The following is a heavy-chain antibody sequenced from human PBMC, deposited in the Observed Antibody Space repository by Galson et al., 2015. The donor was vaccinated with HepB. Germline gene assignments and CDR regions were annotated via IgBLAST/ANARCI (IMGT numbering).Heavy chain of an antibody. CDR1: GFTFSGSA. J-gene: IGHJ6*03. Sequence: SLRLSCAASGFTFSGSAMHWVRQASGKGLEWVGRIRSKANSYATAYAASVKGRFTISRDDSKNTAYLQMNSLKTEDTAVYYCTRPPLVGATGYYYYYMDVWGKGTTVTVSS. D-gene: IGHD1-26*01. CDR2: IRSKANSYAT. CDR3: TRPPLVGATGYYYYYMDV. V-gene: IGHV3-73*01.